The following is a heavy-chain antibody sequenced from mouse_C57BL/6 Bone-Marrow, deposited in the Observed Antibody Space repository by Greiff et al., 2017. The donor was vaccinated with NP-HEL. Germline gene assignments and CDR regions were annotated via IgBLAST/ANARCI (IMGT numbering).Heavy chain of an antibody. J-gene: IGHJ3*01. Sequence: VQLQQSDAELVKPGASVKISCKASGYTFTDHTIHWMKQRPEQGLEWIGYIYPRDGSTKYNAKFKGKATLTADKSSSTAYMQLNSLTSEDSAVYFCARSHDYYGSPFAYWGQGTLVTVSA. D-gene: IGHD1-2*01. CDR3: ARSHDYYGSPFAY. V-gene: IGHV1-78*01. CDR2: IYPRDGST. CDR1: GYTFTDHT.